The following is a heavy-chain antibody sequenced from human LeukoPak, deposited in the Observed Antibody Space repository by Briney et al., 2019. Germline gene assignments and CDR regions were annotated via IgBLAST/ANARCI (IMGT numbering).Heavy chain of an antibody. D-gene: IGHD4-17*01. CDR3: STEPRSLLY. J-gene: IGHJ4*01. CDR2: ITWDAGST. Sequence: GGSLRLSCAASGFTFDDYAMHWVRQAPGKGLEWVSLITWDAGSTYYADSVKGRFTISRDNSKNSLYLQLNSLRSEDTALYYCSTEPRSLLYWGHGTLVTVSS. CDR1: GFTFDDYA. V-gene: IGHV3-43D*03.